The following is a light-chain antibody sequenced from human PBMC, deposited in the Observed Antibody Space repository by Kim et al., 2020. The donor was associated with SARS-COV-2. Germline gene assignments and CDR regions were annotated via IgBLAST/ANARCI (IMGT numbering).Light chain of an antibody. CDR3: QQAHRFPYT. J-gene: IGKJ5*01. CDR1: QGLISW. Sequence: SVGDIVTLTWRASQGLISWLAWYQQKPGKAPKLLIYAASTLQGGVPSRFSGSVSGTDFTLTISSLQPEDFGSYFCQQAHRFPYTFGQGTRLEIK. V-gene: IGKV1-12*01. CDR2: AAS.